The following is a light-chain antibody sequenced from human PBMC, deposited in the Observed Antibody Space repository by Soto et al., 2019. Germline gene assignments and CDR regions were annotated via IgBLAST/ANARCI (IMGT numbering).Light chain of an antibody. J-gene: IGLJ2*01. CDR1: PSDVGGFDY. CDR3: VSYTSRTILVV. V-gene: IGLV2-14*03. Sequence: QSALIQPASVSGSPGQSITISCTGTPSDVGGFDYVSWFQQYPGRAPKLLIFDVRDRPSGVSNRFSGSKSGATASLTISGLQADDEADYYCVSYTSRTILVVFGTGTKLTVL. CDR2: DVR.